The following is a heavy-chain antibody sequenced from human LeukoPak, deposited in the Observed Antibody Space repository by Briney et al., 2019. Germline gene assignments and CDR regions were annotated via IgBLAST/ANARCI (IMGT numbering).Heavy chain of an antibody. J-gene: IGHJ3*02. CDR3: ARIYYDSGAYYRRAFDI. CDR1: GGSISTYY. Sequence: RPSETLSLTCTVSGGSISTYYWSWIRQPPGKGLEWIAYIYNSGGTNSNPSLKSRVTISVDTSKNQFSLRLSSVTAADTAVYYCARIYYDSGAYYRRAFDIWGQGTMVSVSS. D-gene: IGHD3-22*01. CDR2: IYNSGGT. V-gene: IGHV4-59*01.